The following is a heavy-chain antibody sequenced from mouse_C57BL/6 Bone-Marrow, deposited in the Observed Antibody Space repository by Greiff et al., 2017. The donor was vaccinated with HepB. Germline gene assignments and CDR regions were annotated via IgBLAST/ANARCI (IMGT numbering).Heavy chain of an antibody. CDR2: IDPSDSYT. CDR3: ARGDIDDGYYFDY. Sequence: QVQLQQPGAELVRPGTSVKLSCKASGYTFTSYWMHWVKQRPGQGLEWIGVIDPSDSYTNYNQKFKGKATLTVDTSSSTAYMQLSSLTSEDSAVYYCARGDIDDGYYFDYWGQGTTLTVSS. CDR1: GYTFTSYW. J-gene: IGHJ2*01. D-gene: IGHD2-3*01. V-gene: IGHV1-59*01.